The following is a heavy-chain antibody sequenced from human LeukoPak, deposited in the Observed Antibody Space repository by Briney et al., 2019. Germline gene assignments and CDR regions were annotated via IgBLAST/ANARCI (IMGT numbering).Heavy chain of an antibody. J-gene: IGHJ4*02. CDR3: AIDPNWGVDY. D-gene: IGHD7-27*01. CDR2: ISGSGDST. Sequence: GGSLRLSCAASGFTFSSYAMSWVRQAPGKGLEWVSAISGSGDSTYYGDSVKGRFTISRDNSKNTLYLQMNSLRAEDTAVYYCAIDPNWGVDYWGQGVLVTVSS. CDR1: GFTFSSYA. V-gene: IGHV3-23*01.